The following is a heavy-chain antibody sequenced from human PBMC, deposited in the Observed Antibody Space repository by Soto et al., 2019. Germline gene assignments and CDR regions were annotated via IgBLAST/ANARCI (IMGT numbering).Heavy chain of an antibody. V-gene: IGHV5-51*01. J-gene: IGHJ6*02. CDR3: ARQDYGDYASYYGMDV. Sequence: PGESLKISCKGSGYSFTSYWIGWVRQMPGKGLEWMGIIYPGDSDTRYSPSFQGQVTISADKSISTAYLQWSSLKASDTAMYYCARQDYGDYASYYGMDVWGQGTTVTVSS. D-gene: IGHD4-17*01. CDR2: IYPGDSDT. CDR1: GYSFTSYW.